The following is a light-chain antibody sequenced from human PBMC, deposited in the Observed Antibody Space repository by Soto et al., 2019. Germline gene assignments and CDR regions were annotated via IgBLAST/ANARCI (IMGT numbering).Light chain of an antibody. V-gene: IGLV2-14*01. CDR3: SSYTTSSTWV. CDR2: EVS. CDR1: SSDIGGYNY. Sequence: QLVLTQPASVSGSPGQSITISCTGTSSDIGGYNYVSWYQQHPGKAPQLMIYEVSNRPSGVSNRFSGSKSGNTASLTISGLQAEDEADYYCSSYTTSSTWVFGGGTKVTVL. J-gene: IGLJ3*02.